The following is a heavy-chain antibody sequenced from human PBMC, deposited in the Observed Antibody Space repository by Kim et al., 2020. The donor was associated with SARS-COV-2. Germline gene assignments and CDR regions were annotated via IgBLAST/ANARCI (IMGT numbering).Heavy chain of an antibody. CDR3: ATGTWGVPAAWGVIDS. Sequence: GGSLRLSCAASGFTVSTNYMSWVRQAPGKGLEWVSVIYSDSGTYYADSVRGRFTVSRDNSKNTLYLQMNSLRTEDTAVYYCATGTWGVPAAWGVIDSWGQGTLVTVSS. CDR1: GFTVSTNY. CDR2: IYSDSGT. D-gene: IGHD2-2*01. J-gene: IGHJ4*02. V-gene: IGHV3-66*01.